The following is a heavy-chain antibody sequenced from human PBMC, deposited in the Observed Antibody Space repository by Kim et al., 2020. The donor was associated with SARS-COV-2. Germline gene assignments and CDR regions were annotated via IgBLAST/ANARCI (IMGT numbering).Heavy chain of an antibody. V-gene: IGHV6-1*01. D-gene: IGHD6-13*01. CDR1: GDSVSSNSAV. CDR2: TYYRSKWSN. J-gene: IGHJ4*02. CDR3: ARERVAAAGRVFDY. Sequence: SQTLSLTCAISGDSVSSNSAVWNWIRQSPSRGLEWLGRTYYRSKWSNDYAVSVKSQITINPDTSKNQFSLRLNSVTPEDTAVYYCARERVAAAGRVFDYWGQGTLVTVSS.